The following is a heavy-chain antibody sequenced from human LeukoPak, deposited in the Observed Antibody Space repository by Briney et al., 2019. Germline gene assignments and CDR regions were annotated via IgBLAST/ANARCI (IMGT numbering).Heavy chain of an antibody. CDR2: INHSGST. D-gene: IGHD3-10*02. CDR1: GGSFSGYY. Sequence: SSETLSLTCAVYGGSFSGYYWSWIRQPPGKGLEWIGEINHSGSTNYNPSLKSRVTISVDTSKNQFSLKLSSVTAADTAVYYCARRRAYYYARRESRNAFDIWGQGTMVTVSS. CDR3: ARRRAYYYARRESRNAFDI. V-gene: IGHV4-34*01. J-gene: IGHJ3*02.